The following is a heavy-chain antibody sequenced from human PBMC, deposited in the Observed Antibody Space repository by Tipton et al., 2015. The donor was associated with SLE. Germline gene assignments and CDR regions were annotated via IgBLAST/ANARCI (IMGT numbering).Heavy chain of an antibody. CDR1: GGSITNYY. Sequence: TLSLTCTVSGGSITNYYWTWIRQPPGKGLEWIGRICCGGSTKYNPSLDSRVSLSVDASKDQFSLKLSSVTAADTAVYYCVVCSPSSCSYFDYWGQGRLVTVSS. D-gene: IGHD2-2*01. V-gene: IGHV4-59*08. J-gene: IGHJ4*02. CDR2: ICCGGST. CDR3: VVCSPSSCSYFDY.